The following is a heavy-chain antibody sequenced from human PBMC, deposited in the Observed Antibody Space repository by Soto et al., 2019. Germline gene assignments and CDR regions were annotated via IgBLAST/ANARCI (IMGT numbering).Heavy chain of an antibody. Sequence: QVQLVQSGAEVKKPGASVKVSCKASGYTFTHDGISWVRQAPGQGLEWMGWINAYDGNTNHAQKLQGRVTMTTDTSTTTAYMELRSLRSDDTAVYYCARSVSYNWFDPWGQGTLVTVSS. J-gene: IGHJ5*02. CDR3: ARSVSYNWFDP. D-gene: IGHD6-6*01. V-gene: IGHV1-18*01. CDR2: INAYDGNT. CDR1: GYTFTHDG.